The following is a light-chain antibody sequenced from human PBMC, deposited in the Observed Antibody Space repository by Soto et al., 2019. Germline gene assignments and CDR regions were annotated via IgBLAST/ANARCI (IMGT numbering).Light chain of an antibody. J-gene: IGLJ2*01. CDR2: RNS. V-gene: IGLV1-40*01. CDR3: QSYDSSLSGVV. CDR1: SSNIGAGYD. Sequence: QAVVTQPPSVSGAPGQRVTISCTGSSSNIGAGYDVHWYQQLPGTAPKSLIYRNSNRPSGVSARFSGSKSGTSASLAITGLQAEDEADYYCQSYDSSLSGVVFGGGTKVTVL.